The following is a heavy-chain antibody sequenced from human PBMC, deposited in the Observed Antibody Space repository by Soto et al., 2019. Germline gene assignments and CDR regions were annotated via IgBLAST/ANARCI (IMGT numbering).Heavy chain of an antibody. V-gene: IGHV6-1*01. CDR2: TYYRSRWYN. Sequence: SQTLSLTCAISGDSVSSNSAAWNWIRQSPSRGLEWLGRTYYRSRWYNDYAVSVKSRITINPDTSKSQFSLQLNSVTPEDTAVYYCARAGYYYDSSGYYPVFDYWAQGTLVTVSS. CDR1: GDSVSSNSAA. CDR3: ARAGYYYDSSGYYPVFDY. D-gene: IGHD3-22*01. J-gene: IGHJ4*02.